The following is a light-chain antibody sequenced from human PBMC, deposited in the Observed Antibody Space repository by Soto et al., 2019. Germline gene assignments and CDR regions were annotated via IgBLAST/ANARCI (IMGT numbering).Light chain of an antibody. CDR2: AAS. V-gene: IGKV1-39*01. CDR3: QQSYSTPWT. J-gene: IGKJ1*01. CDR1: QSISSY. Sequence: DIQMTQSPSSLSASAGDRVTITCRASQSISSYLNWYQQKPWKAPEFLIYAASNLQSGVPSRFSGSGSGTDFTLTISSLQPEDSATYYCQQSYSTPWTFGHGTKVEIK.